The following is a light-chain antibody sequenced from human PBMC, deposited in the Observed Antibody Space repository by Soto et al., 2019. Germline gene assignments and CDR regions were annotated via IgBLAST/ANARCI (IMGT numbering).Light chain of an antibody. CDR3: AAWDDSLSGYV. J-gene: IGLJ1*01. V-gene: IGLV1-47*01. Sequence: QSVLTQTHSASGTPGQKDTMSCSGSSSNIGSNYVYVYQQLPGTSPKLLIYRNSQRPSGVPDRFSGSKSGTSASLSISGLRSEDEADYYCAAWDDSLSGYVFGTVTKVTVL. CDR1: SSNIGSNY. CDR2: RNS.